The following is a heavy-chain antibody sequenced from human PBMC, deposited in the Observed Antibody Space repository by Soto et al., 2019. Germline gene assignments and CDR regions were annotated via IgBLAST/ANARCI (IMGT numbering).Heavy chain of an antibody. CDR2: ISSSSSYI. CDR3: AREADAMVDYNWFDP. J-gene: IGHJ5*02. CDR1: GFTFSSYS. Sequence: EVQLVESGGGLVKPGGSLRLSCAASGFTFSSYSMNWVRQAPGKGLEWVSSISSSSSYIYYADSVKGRSTISRDNAKNPLYLQMNSLRAEDTAVYYCAREADAMVDYNWFDPWGQGTLVTVSS. V-gene: IGHV3-21*01. D-gene: IGHD5-18*01.